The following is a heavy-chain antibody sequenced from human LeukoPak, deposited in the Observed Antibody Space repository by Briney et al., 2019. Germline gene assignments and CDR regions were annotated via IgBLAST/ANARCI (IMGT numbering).Heavy chain of an antibody. Sequence: ASVKVSCKASGYTFTSYYMHWVRQAPGQGLEWLGIINPSGGSTSYAQKFQGGVTMTSVTSTITVYMELSSLRSEDTAVYYCARGGGNPRDAFDIWGQGTMVTVSS. CDR1: GYTFTSYY. V-gene: IGHV1-46*01. CDR2: INPSGGST. D-gene: IGHD4-23*01. CDR3: ARGGGNPRDAFDI. J-gene: IGHJ3*02.